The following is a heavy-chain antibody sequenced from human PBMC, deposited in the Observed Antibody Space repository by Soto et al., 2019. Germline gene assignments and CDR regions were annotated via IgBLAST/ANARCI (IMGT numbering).Heavy chain of an antibody. Sequence: GGSLRLSCVGSGFNIRGYWMSWVRQAPGKGLEWVATMNEDGSEIYYVGSVKGRFAISRDNDENSLHLQMNFVSAEDAGVYFCVRDVGFDYANWGQGTLVTVSS. CDR3: VRDVGFDYAN. V-gene: IGHV3-7*01. CDR1: GFNIRGYW. J-gene: IGHJ4*02. CDR2: MNEDGSEI. D-gene: IGHD2-2*01.